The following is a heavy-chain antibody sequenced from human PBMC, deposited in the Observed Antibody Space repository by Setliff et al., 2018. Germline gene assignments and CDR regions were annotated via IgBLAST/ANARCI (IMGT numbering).Heavy chain of an antibody. CDR1: GGSFSGYY. J-gene: IGHJ6*02. D-gene: IGHD6-19*01. V-gene: IGHV4-34*01. CDR3: ASHSSGWYRGGYGMDV. CDR2: INHSGST. Sequence: LSLTCAVYGGSFSGYYWSWIRQPPGKGLEWIGEINHSGSTNYNPSLKSRVTISVDTSKNQFSLKLSSVTAADTAVYYCASHSSGWYRGGYGMDVWGQGTTVTVSS.